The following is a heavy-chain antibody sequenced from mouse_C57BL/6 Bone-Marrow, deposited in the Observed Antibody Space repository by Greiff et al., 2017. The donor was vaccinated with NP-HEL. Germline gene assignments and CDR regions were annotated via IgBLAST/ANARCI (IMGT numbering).Heavy chain of an antibody. CDR3: AKARIYDGYYAYFDY. D-gene: IGHD2-3*01. CDR2: IWRGGST. CDR1: GFSLTSYG. Sequence: QVQLKESGPGLVQPSQSLSITCTVSGFSLTSYGVHWVRQSPGKGLEWLGVIWRGGSTDYNAAFMSRLSITKDNSKSQVFFKMNSLQADDTAIYYCAKARIYDGYYAYFDYWGQGTTLTVSS. J-gene: IGHJ2*01. V-gene: IGHV2-5*01.